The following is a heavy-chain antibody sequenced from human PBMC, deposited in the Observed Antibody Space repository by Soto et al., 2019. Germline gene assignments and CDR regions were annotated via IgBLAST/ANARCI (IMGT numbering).Heavy chain of an antibody. J-gene: IGHJ4*02. V-gene: IGHV1-2*04. CDR3: ARDRWGYIGGYASLDY. CDR2: INPNSGGT. Sequence: QVQLVQSGAEVKKPGASVKVSCKASGYTFTGYYMHWVRQAPGQGLEWMGWINPNSGGTNYAQKFQGWVTRTRDTSISTAYMELSRLRSDDTAVYYCARDRWGYIGGYASLDYWGQGTLVTVSS. CDR1: GYTFTGYY. D-gene: IGHD5-12*01.